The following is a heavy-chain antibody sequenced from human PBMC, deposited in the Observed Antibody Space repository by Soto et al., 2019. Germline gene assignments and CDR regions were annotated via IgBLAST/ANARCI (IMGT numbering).Heavy chain of an antibody. J-gene: IGHJ6*02. CDR2: ISSSSSYI. Sequence: EVQLVESGGGLVKPGGSLRLSCAASGFTFSSYSMNWVRQAPGKGLEWVSSISSSSSYIYYADSVKGRFTISRDNSKNSLYLQMNSLRAEDTAVYYCAREGADSSSWYYYYYGMDVWDQGTTVTVSS. CDR3: AREGADSSSWYYYYYGMDV. V-gene: IGHV3-21*01. CDR1: GFTFSSYS. D-gene: IGHD6-13*01.